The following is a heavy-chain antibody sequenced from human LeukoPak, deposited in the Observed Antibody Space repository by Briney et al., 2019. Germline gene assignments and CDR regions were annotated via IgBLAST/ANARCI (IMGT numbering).Heavy chain of an antibody. CDR3: AKDRHSPTGLGAFDI. CDR1: GFTFSTYA. V-gene: IGHV3-23*01. J-gene: IGHJ3*02. D-gene: IGHD2/OR15-2a*01. Sequence: GGSLRLSCAASGFTFSTYAMSWVRQAPGKGLEWVSSISDSSDSTYYADSVKGRFTISRDNSKNTLYLQMNSLRAEDTAVYYCAKDRHSPTGLGAFDIWGQGTMVTVSS. CDR2: ISDSSDST.